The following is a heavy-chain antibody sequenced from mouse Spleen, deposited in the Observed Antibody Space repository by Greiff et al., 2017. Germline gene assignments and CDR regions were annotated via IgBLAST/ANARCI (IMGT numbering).Heavy chain of an antibody. V-gene: IGHV1-39*01. J-gene: IGHJ1*01. Sequence: VQLQQSGAELVKPGASVKISCKASGYSFSDYYMNWVKQRTGQGLEWIGVINPNYGATAYNQKFKDKATLTVDQSSSTAYMQLNSLTSEDSAVYDCAREGGVLKDFDDWGEGTTVTVSS. CDR2: INPNYGAT. CDR3: AREGGVLKDFDD. D-gene: IGHD5-1*01. CDR1: GYSFSDYY.